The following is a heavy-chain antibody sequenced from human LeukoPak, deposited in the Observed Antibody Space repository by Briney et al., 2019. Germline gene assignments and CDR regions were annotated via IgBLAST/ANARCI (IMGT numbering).Heavy chain of an antibody. Sequence: PGGSLTLSCAVSGVSFSDYAMNWVRLAPGTGLQWVSSISGSGGSTYYADSVKGRFSISRDNSKNTLSLQMNSLRAEDTAPYYCVKGGQRYDFWRFDYWGQGTVVTVSS. J-gene: IGHJ4*02. V-gene: IGHV3-23*01. CDR2: ISGSGGST. CDR3: VKGGQRYDFWRFDY. CDR1: GVSFSDYA. D-gene: IGHD3-3*01.